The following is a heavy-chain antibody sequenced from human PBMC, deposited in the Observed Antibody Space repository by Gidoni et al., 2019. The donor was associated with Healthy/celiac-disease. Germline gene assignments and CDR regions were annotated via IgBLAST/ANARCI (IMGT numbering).Heavy chain of an antibody. CDR2: IYWDDDK. CDR3: AHGHGYSYGFDY. CDR1: GVSLSTSGVG. Sequence: QITLKESGPTLVKPTQTLTLTCTFSGVSLSTSGVGVGWIRQPPGKALEWLALIYWDDDKRDSPSLKSRLTITKATSKNQVVLTMTNMDPVDTATYYCAHGHGYSYGFDYWGQGTLVTVSS. D-gene: IGHD5-18*01. J-gene: IGHJ4*02. V-gene: IGHV2-5*02.